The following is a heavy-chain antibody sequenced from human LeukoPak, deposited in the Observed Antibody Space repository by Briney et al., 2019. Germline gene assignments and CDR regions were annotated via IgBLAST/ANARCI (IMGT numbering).Heavy chain of an antibody. CDR1: GFTFSNYS. CDR3: ARGGAARPDF. J-gene: IGHJ4*02. CDR2: ISRSSTTI. Sequence: PGGSLRLSCAASGFTFSNYSMNWVRQAPGKGLEWVSYISRSSTTIYYADSVKGRFTISRDNAKNSLYLQMNSLRVEDTAVYYCARGGAARPDFWGQGTLVTVSS. D-gene: IGHD6-6*01. V-gene: IGHV3-48*01.